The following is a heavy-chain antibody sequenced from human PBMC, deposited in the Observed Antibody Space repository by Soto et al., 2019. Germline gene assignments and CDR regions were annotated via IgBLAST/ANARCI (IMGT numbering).Heavy chain of an antibody. CDR2: INHSGST. Sequence: QVQLQQWGAGLVKPSETLSLTCAVSGGSFSGYYWSWFRQPPGKGLEWIGGINHSGSTNYNTSLKSLVTISVDTSKNHFYLKLSSVTAVDTAVYYCGRRGIVVEVGATPGYDYWGQGTLVTVSS. J-gene: IGHJ4*02. CDR1: GGSFSGYY. CDR3: GRRGIVVEVGATPGYDY. D-gene: IGHD2-15*01. V-gene: IGHV4-34*01.